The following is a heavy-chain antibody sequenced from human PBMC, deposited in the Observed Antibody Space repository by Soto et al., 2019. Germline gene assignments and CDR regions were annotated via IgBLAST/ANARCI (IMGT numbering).Heavy chain of an antibody. CDR3: ARWASGSRYFDY. CDR2: IHYSGST. V-gene: IGHV4-59*11. CDR1: GASITTPN. Sequence: SETLSLTCAVSGASITTPNWWAWVRQPPGRGLEWIGYIHYSGSTNYNPSLKSRVTISVDTSKNQFSLNLSSVTAADTAVYYCARWASGSRYFDYWGQGTLVTVSS. J-gene: IGHJ4*02. D-gene: IGHD1-26*01.